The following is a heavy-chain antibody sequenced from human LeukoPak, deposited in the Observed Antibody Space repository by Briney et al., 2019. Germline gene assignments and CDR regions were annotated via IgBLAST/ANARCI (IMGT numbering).Heavy chain of an antibody. V-gene: IGHV3-20*04. CDR3: ARGLYYYDSSGYYYLGY. Sequence: PGRSLRLSCAASGFTFDDYGMSWVRQAPGKGLEWVSGINWNGGSTGYADSVKGRFTISRDNAKNSLYLQMNSLRAEDTALYYCARGLYYYDSSGYYYLGYWGQGTLVTVSS. J-gene: IGHJ4*02. D-gene: IGHD3-22*01. CDR2: INWNGGST. CDR1: GFTFDDYG.